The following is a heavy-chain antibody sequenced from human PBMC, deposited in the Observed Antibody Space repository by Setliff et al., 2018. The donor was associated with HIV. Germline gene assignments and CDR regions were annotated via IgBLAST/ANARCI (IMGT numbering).Heavy chain of an antibody. CDR3: ARGPGGTVPKPVEAFDV. D-gene: IGHD1-7*01. Sequence: SETLSLTCSVSDASIKSNNYYWVWIRQTPGKGLEWIGSIYQSGTAYYNPSLKSRVTTSVDTSHNHFSLGLTSVTAADTAVTSCARGPGGTVPKPVEAFDVWGQGALVTVSS. CDR1: DASIKSNNYY. CDR2: IYQSGTA. V-gene: IGHV4-39*02. J-gene: IGHJ3*01.